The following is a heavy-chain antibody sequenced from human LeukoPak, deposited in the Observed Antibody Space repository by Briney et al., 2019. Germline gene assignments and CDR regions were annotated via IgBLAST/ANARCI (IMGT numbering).Heavy chain of an antibody. Sequence: ASVKVSCKASGYTFTGYYIHWVRQAPGQGLEWMGWINPNSGGTNYAQKFQGRVTMTRDTSISTAYMELSRLRSDDTAVYYCARESIAAAGAYYYYYGMDVWGQGTTVTVSS. V-gene: IGHV1-2*02. J-gene: IGHJ6*02. CDR3: ARESIAAAGAYYYYYGMDV. CDR1: GYTFTGYY. CDR2: INPNSGGT. D-gene: IGHD6-13*01.